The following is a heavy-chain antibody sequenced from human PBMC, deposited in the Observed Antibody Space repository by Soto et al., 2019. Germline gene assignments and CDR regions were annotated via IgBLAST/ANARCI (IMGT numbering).Heavy chain of an antibody. J-gene: IGHJ6*02. CDR2: IKQDGSEK. CDR3: AKSIAAAGRYYGMDV. D-gene: IGHD6-13*01. Sequence: GGSLRLSCAASGFTFSSYWMSWVRQAPGKGLEWVANIKQDGSEKYYVDSVKGRFTISRDNSKNTLYLQMNSLRAEDTAVYYCAKSIAAAGRYYGMDVWGQGTTVTVSS. V-gene: IGHV3-7*03. CDR1: GFTFSSYW.